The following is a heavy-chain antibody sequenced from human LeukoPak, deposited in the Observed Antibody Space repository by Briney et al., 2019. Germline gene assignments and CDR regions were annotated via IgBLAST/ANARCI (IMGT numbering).Heavy chain of an antibody. Sequence: ASVKVSCKASGYTFTGYYMHWVRQAPGQGLEWMGRINPNSGGTNYERKFQGRVTMTRDTSISTAYMELSRLRSDDTAVYYCARQRVGATTKVFDNWGQGTLVTVSS. CDR2: INPNSGGT. J-gene: IGHJ4*02. CDR3: ARQRVGATTKVFDN. CDR1: GYTFTGYY. V-gene: IGHV1-2*06. D-gene: IGHD1-26*01.